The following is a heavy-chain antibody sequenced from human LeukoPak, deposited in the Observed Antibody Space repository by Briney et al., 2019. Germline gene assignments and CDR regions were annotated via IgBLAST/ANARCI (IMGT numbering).Heavy chain of an antibody. CDR2: INTNTGNP. Sequence: ASVKVSCKASGYTFTSYAMNWVRQAPGQGLEWMGWINTNTGNPTYAQGFTGRFVFFLDTSVSTAYLQISSLKAEDTAVYYCARAPILYDSSGYYPSPYAFDIWGQGTMVTVSS. V-gene: IGHV7-4-1*02. D-gene: IGHD3-22*01. J-gene: IGHJ3*02. CDR1: GYTFTSYA. CDR3: ARAPILYDSSGYYPSPYAFDI.